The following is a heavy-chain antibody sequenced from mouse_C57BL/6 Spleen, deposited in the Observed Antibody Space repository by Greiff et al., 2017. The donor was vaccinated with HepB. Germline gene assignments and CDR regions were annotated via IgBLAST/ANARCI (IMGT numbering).Heavy chain of an antibody. CDR1: GYTFTSYW. CDR3: ARKSYYYGSSWYAMDY. V-gene: IGHV1-61*01. Sequence: QVQLKQPGAELVRPGSSVKLSCKASGYTFTSYWMDWVKQRPGQGLEWIGNIYPSDSETHYNQKFKDKATLTVDKSSSTAYMQLSSLTSEDSAVYYCARKSYYYGSSWYAMDYWGQGTSVTVSS. J-gene: IGHJ4*01. CDR2: IYPSDSET. D-gene: IGHD1-1*01.